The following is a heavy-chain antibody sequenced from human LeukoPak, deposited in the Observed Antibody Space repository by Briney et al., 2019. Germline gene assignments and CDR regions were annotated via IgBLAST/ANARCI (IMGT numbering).Heavy chain of an antibody. Sequence: GGSLRVSCEVSGITFSSYAMSWVRQAPGKGLEWVSDISGTGGSTYYADSVKGRFTISRDNSKNTLYLQMNSLRAEDTAVYYCARGWYFDYWGQGTLVTVSS. CDR1: GITFSSYA. V-gene: IGHV3-23*01. D-gene: IGHD6-19*01. CDR3: ARGWYFDY. CDR2: ISGTGGST. J-gene: IGHJ4*02.